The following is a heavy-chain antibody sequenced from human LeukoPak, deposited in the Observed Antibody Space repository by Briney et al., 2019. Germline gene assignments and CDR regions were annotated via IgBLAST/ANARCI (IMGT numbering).Heavy chain of an antibody. V-gene: IGHV4-39*01. Sequence: SETLSLTCTVSGGSISSSSYYWGWIRQPPGKGLEWIGSIYYSGSTYYNPSLKSRVTTSVDTSKNQFSLKLSSVTAADTAVYYCATRYCSSTSCYFDYWGQGTLVTVSS. J-gene: IGHJ4*02. CDR3: ATRYCSSTSCYFDY. CDR1: GGSISSSSYY. CDR2: IYYSGST. D-gene: IGHD2-2*01.